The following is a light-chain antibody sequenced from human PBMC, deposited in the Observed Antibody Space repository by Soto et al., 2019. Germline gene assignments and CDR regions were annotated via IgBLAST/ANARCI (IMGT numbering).Light chain of an antibody. V-gene: IGKV3-20*01. J-gene: IGKJ1*01. Sequence: EIVLTQSPGTLSLSRGESATLSCTASQSVGTNYIAWYQQSPGQSPKLLIYRASIRATDIPDRFSGSGSGTEFTLNINGLQPEDFAFYFCQQYNPSLPWTFGQGTRVELK. CDR1: QSVGTNY. CDR2: RAS. CDR3: QQYNPSLPWT.